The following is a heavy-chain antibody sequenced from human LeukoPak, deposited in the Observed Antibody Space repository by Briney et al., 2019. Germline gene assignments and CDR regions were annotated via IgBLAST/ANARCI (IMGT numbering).Heavy chain of an antibody. Sequence: GESLKISCKGSGYSFTSYWIGWVRQMPGKGLEWMGIIYPGDSDTRYSPSFQGQVTISADKSISTAYLQWSSLKASDTAMYYCARPSRGSYAGGGYCFDYWAREPWSPSPQ. V-gene: IGHV5-51*01. CDR1: GYSFTSYW. CDR2: IYPGDSDT. J-gene: IGHJ4*02. CDR3: ARPSRGSYAGGGYCFDY. D-gene: IGHD1-26*01.